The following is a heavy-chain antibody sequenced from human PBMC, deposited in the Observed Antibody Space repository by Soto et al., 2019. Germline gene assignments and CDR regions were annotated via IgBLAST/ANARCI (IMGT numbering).Heavy chain of an antibody. J-gene: IGHJ1*01. CDR3: ERHVGSTAATDS. Sequence: QVQLQESGPGLVTPSQTLALTCTVSGASISATGYYWNWIRQRPGKGLEWIGNIYHRGTTYYHPSLKSRISFSVDTTNNQFSQRLTSVTAADTAVYFCERHVGSTAATDSWGQGTLVTVSS. D-gene: IGHD2-15*01. CDR2: IYHRGTT. V-gene: IGHV4-31*03. CDR1: GASISATGYY.